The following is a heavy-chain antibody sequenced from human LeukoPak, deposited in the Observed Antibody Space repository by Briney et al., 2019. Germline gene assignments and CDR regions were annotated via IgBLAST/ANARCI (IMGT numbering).Heavy chain of an antibody. CDR1: GGTFSSNA. CDR2: IIPIFGTA. CDR3: ARGATWELYY. V-gene: IGHV1-69*05. D-gene: IGHD1-26*01. J-gene: IGHJ4*02. Sequence: ASVKVSCKASGGTFSSNAISWVRQAPGQGLEWMGGIIPIFGTANYAQKFQGRVTITTDESTSTAYVELSSLRSEDTAVYYCARGATWELYYWGQGTLVTVSS.